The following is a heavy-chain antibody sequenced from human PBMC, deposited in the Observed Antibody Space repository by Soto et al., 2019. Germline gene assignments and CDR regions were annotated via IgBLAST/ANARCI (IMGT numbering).Heavy chain of an antibody. CDR2: ISGSGGST. J-gene: IGHJ5*02. CDR3: AKGGSCTNGVCYAPDP. V-gene: IGHV3-23*01. D-gene: IGHD2-8*01. Sequence: EVQLLESGGGLVQPGGSLRLSCAASGFTFSSYAMSWVRQAPGKGLEWVSAISGSGGSTYYADSVKGRFTISRDNSKNTLYLQMNSLRAEDTAVYYCAKGGSCTNGVCYAPDPWGQGTLVTVSS. CDR1: GFTFSSYA.